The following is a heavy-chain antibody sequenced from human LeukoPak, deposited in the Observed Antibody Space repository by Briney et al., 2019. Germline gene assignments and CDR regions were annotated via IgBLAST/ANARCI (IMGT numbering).Heavy chain of an antibody. V-gene: IGHV1-46*01. CDR1: GYTFTSYY. CDR3: ARDRGVYYYDSSGYDRYY. J-gene: IGHJ4*02. CDR2: INPSGGST. Sequence: ASVKVSCKASGYTFTSYYMHWVRQAPGQGPEWMGIINPSGGSTSYAQKFQGRVTMTRDTSTSTVYMELSSLRSEDTAVYYCARDRGVYYYDSSGYDRYYWGQGTLVTVSS. D-gene: IGHD3-22*01.